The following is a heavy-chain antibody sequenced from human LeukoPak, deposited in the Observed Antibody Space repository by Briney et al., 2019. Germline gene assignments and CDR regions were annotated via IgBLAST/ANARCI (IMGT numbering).Heavy chain of an antibody. D-gene: IGHD5-18*01. Sequence: PGRSLRLSCAASGFTFSDYAMHWVRQAPGKGLEWVAVIWFDGSETYYADSVMGRFTISRDKSKNTLFLQMNSLRADDTAVYYCAKGNMDTSSCLDYWGQGTLVTVSS. CDR1: GFTFSDYA. V-gene: IGHV3-33*03. CDR3: AKGNMDTSSCLDY. J-gene: IGHJ4*02. CDR2: IWFDGSET.